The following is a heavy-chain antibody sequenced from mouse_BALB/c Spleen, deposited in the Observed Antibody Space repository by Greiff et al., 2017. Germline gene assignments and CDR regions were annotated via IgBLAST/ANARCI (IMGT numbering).Heavy chain of an antibody. CDR1: GFAFSSYD. CDR2: ISSGGGST. Sequence: EVKLVESGGGLVKPGGSLKLSCAASGFAFSSYDMSWVRQTPEKRLEWVAYISSGGGSTYYPDTVKGRFTISRDNAKNTLYLQMSSLKSEDTAMYYCARGYGYDGGRFAYWGQGTLVTVSA. D-gene: IGHD2-2*01. CDR3: ARGYGYDGGRFAY. V-gene: IGHV5-12-1*01. J-gene: IGHJ3*01.